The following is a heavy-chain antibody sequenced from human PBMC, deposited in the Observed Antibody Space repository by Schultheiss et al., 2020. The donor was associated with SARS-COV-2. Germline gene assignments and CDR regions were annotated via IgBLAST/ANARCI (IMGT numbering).Heavy chain of an antibody. Sequence: SETLSLTCTVSGGSINSGGYYWSWIRQHPGRGLEWIGHISYSGSTYYNPSLKSRVTMSVDTSKNQFSLKLSSVTAADTAVYYCARGRSSGWFGDYWGQGTLVTVSS. V-gene: IGHV4-31*03. CDR2: ISYSGST. CDR3: ARGRSSGWFGDY. CDR1: GGSINSGGYY. D-gene: IGHD6-19*01. J-gene: IGHJ4*02.